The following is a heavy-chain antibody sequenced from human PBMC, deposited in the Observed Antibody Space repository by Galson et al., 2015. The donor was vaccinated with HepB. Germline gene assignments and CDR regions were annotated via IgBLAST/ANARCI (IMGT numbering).Heavy chain of an antibody. CDR1: GFTFDNYA. J-gene: IGHJ5*02. CDR3: AREFGIVPAALGLKNWFDP. D-gene: IGHD2-2*01. Sequence: SLRLSCAASGFTFDNYAMHWIRQAPGEGLEWVAVVAYHGNDHYADSVRGRFTMSRDNSKNTVYLQMNNLTTADTAVYYCAREFGIVPAALGLKNWFDPWGQGTRVTVSS. CDR2: VAYHGND. V-gene: IGHV3-30-3*01.